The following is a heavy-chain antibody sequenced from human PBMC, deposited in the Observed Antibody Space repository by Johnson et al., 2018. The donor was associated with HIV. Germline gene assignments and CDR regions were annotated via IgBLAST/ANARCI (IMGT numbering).Heavy chain of an antibody. Sequence: VQLVESGGGLVQPGGSLRLSCAVSGFTVKSNYINWVRQAPGKGLECVSGIYSGGRTYYADSVKGRFTIPRDDSKNSLYLQMNSLKTEDTAVYYCARGDCSSTSCPRNAFDIWGQGTMVTVSS. CDR2: IYSGGRT. CDR3: ARGDCSSTSCPRNAFDI. V-gene: IGHV3-66*01. CDR1: GFTVKSNY. J-gene: IGHJ3*02. D-gene: IGHD2-2*01.